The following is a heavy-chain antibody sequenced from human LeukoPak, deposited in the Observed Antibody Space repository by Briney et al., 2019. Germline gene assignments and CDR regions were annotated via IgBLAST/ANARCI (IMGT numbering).Heavy chain of an antibody. Sequence: SETLSLTCTVSGGSISSGSYYWSWIRQPAGKGLEWIGRIYTSGSTNYNPSLKSRVTISVDTSKNQFSLKLSSVTAADTAVYYCARGVRDGYNPPLFDYWGQGTLVTVSS. J-gene: IGHJ4*02. D-gene: IGHD5-24*01. V-gene: IGHV4-61*02. CDR3: ARGVRDGYNPPLFDY. CDR2: IYTSGST. CDR1: GGSISSGSYY.